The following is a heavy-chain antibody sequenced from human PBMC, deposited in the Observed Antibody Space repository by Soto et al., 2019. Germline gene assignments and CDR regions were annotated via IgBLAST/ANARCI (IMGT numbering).Heavy chain of an antibody. CDR2: IFSSGSN. Sequence: SETLSLACTVSAGSITDYSWVWIRQPAGKGLEWVGRIFSSGSNNYNPSLKGRITMSLGTSKNQFSLKLNSATATDTAVYFCARDQGVVVTADNWFDPWGRGILVTVSS. CDR3: ARDQGVVVTADNWFDP. J-gene: IGHJ5*02. V-gene: IGHV4-4*07. D-gene: IGHD2-21*02. CDR1: AGSITDYS.